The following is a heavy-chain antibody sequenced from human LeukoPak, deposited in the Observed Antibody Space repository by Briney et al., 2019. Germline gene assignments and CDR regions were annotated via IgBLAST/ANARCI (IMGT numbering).Heavy chain of an antibody. D-gene: IGHD3-22*01. J-gene: IGHJ3*02. V-gene: IGHV4-38-2*01. CDR2: IYHSGST. CDR1: GYSISSGYY. Sequence: SETLSLTCAVSGYSISSGYYWGWIRQPPGKGLEWIGSIYHSGSTYYNPSLKSRVTISVDTSKNQFSLKLSSVTAADTAVYYCARPTEGDSSGGTDAFDIWGQGTMVTVSS. CDR3: ARPTEGDSSGGTDAFDI.